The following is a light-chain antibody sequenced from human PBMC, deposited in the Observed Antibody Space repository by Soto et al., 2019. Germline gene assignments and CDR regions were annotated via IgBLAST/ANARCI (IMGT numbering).Light chain of an antibody. CDR1: QGISSY. Sequence: AIRMTQSPSSFSASTGDRVTITCRASQGISSYLAWYQQKPGKAPKLLIYAASTLQSGVPSRFSGSGSGTDFTLTISCLQSEDFATYYCQQYYSYPFTFGLWTKVDIK. J-gene: IGKJ3*01. CDR2: AAS. V-gene: IGKV1-8*01. CDR3: QQYYSYPFT.